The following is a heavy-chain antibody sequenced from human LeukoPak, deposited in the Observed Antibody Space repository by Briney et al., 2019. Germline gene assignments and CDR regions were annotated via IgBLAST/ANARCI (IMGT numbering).Heavy chain of an antibody. V-gene: IGHV3-23*01. CDR3: ATVRAFDI. CDR1: GFAFSSCL. Sequence: GGSLRLSCAASGFAFSSCLMTWVRQAPGKGLEWVSAITPGGRNTYYADSVKGRFTISRDNSKNTVYLQMNSLRAEDTALYYRATVRAFDIWGQGTMVAVSS. CDR2: ITPGGRNT. J-gene: IGHJ3*02.